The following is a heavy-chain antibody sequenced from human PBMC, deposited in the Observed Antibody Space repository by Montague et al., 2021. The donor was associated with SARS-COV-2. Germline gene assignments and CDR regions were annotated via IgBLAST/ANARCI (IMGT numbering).Heavy chain of an antibody. CDR3: ARGHYDILTGYDEYYFDY. D-gene: IGHD3-9*01. V-gene: IGHV4-34*01. CDR2: INHSGST. CDR1: GGSFSGYY. J-gene: IGHJ4*02. Sequence: SETLSLTCAIYGGSFSGYYWSWIRQPPGKGLEWIGEINHSGSTNYNPSLKSRVTISVDTSKNQFSLKLSSVTAADTAVYYCARGHYDILTGYDEYYFDYWGRGTLVTVSS.